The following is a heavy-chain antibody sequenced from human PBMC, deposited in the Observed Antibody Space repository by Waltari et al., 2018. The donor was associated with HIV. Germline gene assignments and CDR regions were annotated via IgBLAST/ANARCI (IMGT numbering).Heavy chain of an antibody. J-gene: IGHJ4*02. V-gene: IGHV1-3*01. CDR1: GSNLNNHV. CDR3: AGGSDWQVNVREI. Sequence: QVQLVQSGAEVKKPGASVKVSCRASGSNLNNHVVHWMRQAPGQGLGWFGSIKVGSIFGRYSPLLQDRLTFNMDKSETTVFMELRSLKSEDTAVYFCAGGSDWQVNVREIWGQGTLVTVS. D-gene: IGHD3-9*01. CDR2: IKVGSIFG.